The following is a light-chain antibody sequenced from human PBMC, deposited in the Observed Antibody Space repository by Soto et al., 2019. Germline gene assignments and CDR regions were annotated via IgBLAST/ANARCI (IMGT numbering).Light chain of an antibody. CDR1: QSISTY. Sequence: DIQMTQSPSSLSASVGDRVTITCRASQSISTYLNWYQHKVGKAPTLLIYAASTLESGVPSRFSGSGSGTDFTLTISSLQPEDFATYYCQQSYSTLSYTFGQGTKLEIK. CDR3: QQSYSTLSYT. J-gene: IGKJ2*01. V-gene: IGKV1-39*01. CDR2: AAS.